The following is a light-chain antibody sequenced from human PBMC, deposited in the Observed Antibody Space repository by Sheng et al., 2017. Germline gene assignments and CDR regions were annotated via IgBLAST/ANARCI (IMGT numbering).Light chain of an antibody. Sequence: DIQMTQSPSTLSASVGDRVTITCRASQSISSWLAWYQQKPGKAPKLLIYKASSLESGVPSRFGGSGSGTEFTLTISSLQPDDFATYYCQQFNSYPQTFGGGTKVEIK. CDR1: QSISSW. CDR2: KAS. J-gene: IGKJ4*01. V-gene: IGKV1-5*03. CDR3: QQFNSYPQT.